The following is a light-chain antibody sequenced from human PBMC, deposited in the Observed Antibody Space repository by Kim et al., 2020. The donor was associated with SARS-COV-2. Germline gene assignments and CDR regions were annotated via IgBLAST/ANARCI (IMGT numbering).Light chain of an antibody. CDR1: KLGDKY. Sequence: SYELTQPPSVSVSPGQTASITCSGDKLGDKYACWYQQKPGQSPVLVIYKDSERPSGIPERFSGSSSGTTVTLTISGVQAEDEADYYCQSADSSGTYWVFGGGTQLTVL. CDR3: QSADSSGTYWV. J-gene: IGLJ3*02. CDR2: KDS. V-gene: IGLV3-25*03.